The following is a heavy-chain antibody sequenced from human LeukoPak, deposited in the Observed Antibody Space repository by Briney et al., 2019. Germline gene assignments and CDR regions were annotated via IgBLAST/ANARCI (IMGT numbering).Heavy chain of an antibody. CDR3: ARDYYDSTGAFDI. CDR2: ISSSSYI. V-gene: IGHV3-21*01. J-gene: IGHJ3*02. CDR1: GFTFSTYA. Sequence: PGGFLRLSCAASGFTFSTYAMSWVRQAAGKGLEWVSSISSSSYIYYADSVKGRFTISRDNAKNSLYLQMNSLRAEDTAVYYCARDYYDSTGAFDIWGQGTMVTVSS. D-gene: IGHD3-22*01.